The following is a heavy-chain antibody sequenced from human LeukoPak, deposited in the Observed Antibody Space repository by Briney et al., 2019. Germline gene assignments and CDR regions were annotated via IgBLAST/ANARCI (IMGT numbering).Heavy chain of an antibody. CDR1: GGSFSGYY. J-gene: IGHJ6*02. CDR3: ARVRRSYGMDV. V-gene: IGHV4-34*01. CDR2: INHSGST. Sequence: SETLSLTCAVYGGSFSGYYWSWIRQPPGKGLEWIGEINHSGSTNYNPSLKSRVTISVDTSKNQFSLKLSSVTAADTAVYYCARVRRSYGMDVWGQGTTVTVSS.